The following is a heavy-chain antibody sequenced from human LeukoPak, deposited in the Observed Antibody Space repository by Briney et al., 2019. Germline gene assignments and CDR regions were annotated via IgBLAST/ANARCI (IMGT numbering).Heavy chain of an antibody. CDR2: IYTSGST. J-gene: IGHJ3*02. V-gene: IGHV4-61*02. Sequence: PSQTLSLTCTVSGGSISSGSYYWSWIRQPAGKGLEWIGRIYTSGSTNYNPSLKSRVTISVDTSKNQFSLKLSSVTAADTAVYYCAREIVVVPAAMGGDIWGQGTMVTVSS. CDR3: AREIVVVPAAMGGDI. CDR1: GGSISSGSYY. D-gene: IGHD2-2*01.